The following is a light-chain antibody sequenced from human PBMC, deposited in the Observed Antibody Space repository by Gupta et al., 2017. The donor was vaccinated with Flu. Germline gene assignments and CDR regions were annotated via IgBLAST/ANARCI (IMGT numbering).Light chain of an antibody. CDR2: AAS. J-gene: IGKJ4*01. V-gene: IGKV1-9*01. Sequence: DIQWTQSPSFLSASVGDRVTITCRASQGISSYLDWYQQKPGKAPKLLIYAASTLQSGVPSRFSGSGSGTEFTLTISSLQPEDFATYYCQQRNSSPFTFGRGTKVEIK. CDR3: QQRNSSPFT. CDR1: QGISSY.